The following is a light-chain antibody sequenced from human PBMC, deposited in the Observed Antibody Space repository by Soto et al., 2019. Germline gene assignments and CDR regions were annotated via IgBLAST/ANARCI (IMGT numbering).Light chain of an antibody. V-gene: IGKV1-39*01. CDR1: QSISGY. CDR2: AAS. J-gene: IGKJ5*01. CDR3: QQGYSSPIT. Sequence: DIQLTQSPSSLSASIGDRVTIICRASQSISGYLNWYQQKPGKAPKPLIYAASSLQSGVPSRFSGSESGTDFTLTITSLQPEDFATYYCQQGYSSPITLGQGTRREIK.